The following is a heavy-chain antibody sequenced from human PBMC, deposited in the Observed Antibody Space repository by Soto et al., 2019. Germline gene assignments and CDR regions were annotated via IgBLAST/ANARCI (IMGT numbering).Heavy chain of an antibody. D-gene: IGHD1-20*01. CDR2: IIPIFGTA. CDR3: ARRITGTVSYYSGMDV. J-gene: IGHJ6*02. V-gene: IGHV1-69*12. Sequence: QVQVVQSGAEVKKPGSSVKVSCKASGGTFSSYAISWVRQAPGQGLEWMGGIIPIFGTANYAQKFQGRVTITADEPTSTAYMELSSLRSEDTAVYYCARRITGTVSYYSGMDVWGQGTTVTVSS. CDR1: GGTFSSYA.